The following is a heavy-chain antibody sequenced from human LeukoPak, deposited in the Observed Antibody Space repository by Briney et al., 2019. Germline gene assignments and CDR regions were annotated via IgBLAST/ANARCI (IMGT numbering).Heavy chain of an antibody. J-gene: IGHJ4*02. CDR1: GFTFSSYS. D-gene: IGHD5-18*01. CDR2: ISSSSSTI. Sequence: GGSLRLSCAASGFTFSSYSMNWVRQAPGKGLEWVSYISSSSSTIYYADSVKGRFTISRDNAKNSLYLQMNSLRAEDTAVYYCARDPAAMVTGNFDYWGQGTLVTVSS. V-gene: IGHV3-48*01. CDR3: ARDPAAMVTGNFDY.